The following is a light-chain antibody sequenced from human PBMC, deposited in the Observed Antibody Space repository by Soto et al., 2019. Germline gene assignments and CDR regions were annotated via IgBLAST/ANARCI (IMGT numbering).Light chain of an antibody. V-gene: IGKV1-9*01. CDR1: QGISSY. Sequence: DIKLTQSPSFLSASVGDRVTITCRASQGISSYLAWYQQKPGKAPKVLIYAASTLRSGVPSRFSGSGSGTDFTLTISSLQPEDFATYYCQQLHTSPLTFGGGTNVEIK. CDR3: QQLHTSPLT. J-gene: IGKJ4*01. CDR2: AAS.